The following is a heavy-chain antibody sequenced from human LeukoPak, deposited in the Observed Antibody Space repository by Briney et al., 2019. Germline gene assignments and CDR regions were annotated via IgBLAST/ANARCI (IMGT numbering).Heavy chain of an antibody. D-gene: IGHD3-10*01. CDR2: INWNGGST. CDR1: GFTFDDYA. CDR3: ASQMVRGVITDAFDI. Sequence: PGGSLRLSCAASGFTFDDYAMHWVRKAPGKGLEWVSGINWNGGSTGYADSVKGRFTISRDNAKNSLYLQMNSLRVEDTALYHCASQMVRGVITDAFDIWGQGTMVTVSS. J-gene: IGHJ3*02. V-gene: IGHV3-20*01.